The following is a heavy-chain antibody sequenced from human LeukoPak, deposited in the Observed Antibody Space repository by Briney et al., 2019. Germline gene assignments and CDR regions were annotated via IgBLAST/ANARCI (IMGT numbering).Heavy chain of an antibody. CDR1: VGTFSSYA. CDR3: ATEIRGEMVNTY. Sequence: AASVKVSCKTSVGTFSSYAISWVRQAPGQGLEWMGRIIPILGIANYAQKFQGRVTTTADKSTSTAFMELSSLRSEDTAVYYCATEIRGEMVNTYWAQGTLVTVSS. V-gene: IGHV1-69*04. J-gene: IGHJ4*02. D-gene: IGHD5-24*01. CDR2: IIPILGIA.